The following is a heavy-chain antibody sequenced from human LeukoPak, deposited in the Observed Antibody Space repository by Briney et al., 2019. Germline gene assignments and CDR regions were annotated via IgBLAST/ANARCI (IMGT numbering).Heavy chain of an antibody. J-gene: IGHJ4*02. CDR3: ARIGYSSSSFDY. CDR2: IKQDASVK. V-gene: IGHV3-7*01. D-gene: IGHD6-6*01. CDR1: GFTFTNYW. Sequence: GGFLRLSCAASGFTFTNYWMSWVRQAPGRGLEWVANIKQDASVKYYVDSVKGRFTISRENAKNSVYLQMNSLRAEDTALYYCARIGYSSSSFDYWGQGTLVTVSS.